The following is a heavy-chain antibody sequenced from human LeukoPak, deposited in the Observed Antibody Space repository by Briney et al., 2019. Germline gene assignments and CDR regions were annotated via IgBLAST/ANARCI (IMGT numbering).Heavy chain of an antibody. J-gene: IGHJ4*02. Sequence: ASVAVSCKASGYTFTNYHINWVRHATGQGLDWMGWMNPNNGDSGYAQKFQGRVTITRDTSISTSYMELRSLRSDDTAVYFCARTTSFTASGYDYWGQGTLVTVSS. CDR2: MNPNNGDS. D-gene: IGHD6-25*01. V-gene: IGHV1-8*03. CDR1: GYTFTNYH. CDR3: ARTTSFTASGYDY.